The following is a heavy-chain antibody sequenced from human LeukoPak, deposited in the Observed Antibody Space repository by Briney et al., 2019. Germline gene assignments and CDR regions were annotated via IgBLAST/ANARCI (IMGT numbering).Heavy chain of an antibody. CDR3: ARDYCGGDCYPPQYFQH. Sequence: ASVKVSCKASGYTFTSYYMHWVRQAPGQGFEWMGIINPSGGSTSYAQKFQGRVTMTRDTSTSTVYMELSSLRSEDTAVYYCARDYCGGDCYPPQYFQHWGQGTLVTVSS. D-gene: IGHD2-21*02. CDR2: INPSGGST. CDR1: GYTFTSYY. V-gene: IGHV1-46*01. J-gene: IGHJ1*01.